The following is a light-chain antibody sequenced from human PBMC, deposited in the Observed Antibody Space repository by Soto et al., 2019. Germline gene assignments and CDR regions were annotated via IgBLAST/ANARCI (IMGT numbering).Light chain of an antibody. CDR3: QSYDSSLRGV. CDR2: GNS. CDR1: SSNIGAGYD. V-gene: IGLV1-40*01. Sequence: QSVLTQPPSVSGAPGQRVTISCTGSSSNIGAGYDVHWYQQLPGTAPKLLIYGNSNRPSGVPDRFSGSKSGTSAYLAITGLQAEDEADDYCQSYDSSLRGVFGGGTKLTVL. J-gene: IGLJ2*01.